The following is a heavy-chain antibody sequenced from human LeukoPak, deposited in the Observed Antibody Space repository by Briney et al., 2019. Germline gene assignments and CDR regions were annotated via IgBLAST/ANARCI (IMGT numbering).Heavy chain of an antibody. J-gene: IGHJ4*02. CDR3: AREAPSYMVRGSSFDY. CDR1: GYTFTNFD. CDR2: MNPYTGKT. D-gene: IGHD3-10*01. Sequence: ASVKVSCKTSGYTFTNFDINWVRQATGQGLEWLGWMNPYTGKTGYAQKFQGRVTFTGDTSIRTAYMEVSSLTSEDTAVYYCAREAPSYMVRGSSFDYWGQGTLVTVSS. V-gene: IGHV1-8*03.